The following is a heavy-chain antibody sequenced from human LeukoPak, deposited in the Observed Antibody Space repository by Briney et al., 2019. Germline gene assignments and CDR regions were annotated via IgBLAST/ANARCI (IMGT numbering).Heavy chain of an antibody. CDR2: IHHSGIT. D-gene: IGHD2-2*01. CDR3: ARGDDNASWPVDY. Sequence: SGTLSLTCAVSGGSISNSNWWSWVRQSPGKGLEWIGEIHHSGITNYNPSLKSRVTISVDKPKNQFSLKLSSVTAADTAVYYCARGDDNASWPVDYWGQGTLVTVSS. V-gene: IGHV4-4*02. CDR1: GGSISNSNW. J-gene: IGHJ4*02.